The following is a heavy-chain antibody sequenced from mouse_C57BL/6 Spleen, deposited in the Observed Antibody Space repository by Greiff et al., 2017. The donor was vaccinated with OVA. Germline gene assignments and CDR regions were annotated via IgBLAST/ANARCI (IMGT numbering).Heavy chain of an antibody. CDR1: GYAFSSSW. CDR2: IYPGDGDT. Sequence: QVQLQQSGPELVKPGASVKISCKASGYAFSSSWMNWVKQKPGKGLEWIGRIYPGDGDTNYNGKFKGKATLTADKSSSTAYMQLSSLTSEDSAVYFCARGDTTVVADFDYWGQGTTLTVSS. D-gene: IGHD1-1*01. V-gene: IGHV1-82*01. CDR3: ARGDTTVVADFDY. J-gene: IGHJ2*01.